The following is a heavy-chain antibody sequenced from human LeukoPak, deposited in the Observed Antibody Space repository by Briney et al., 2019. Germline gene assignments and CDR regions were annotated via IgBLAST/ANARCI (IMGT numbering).Heavy chain of an antibody. D-gene: IGHD3-9*01. CDR2: ISWNSGSI. J-gene: IGHJ3*02. Sequence: PGGSLRLSCAASGFTFSRYAMHWVRQAPGKGLEWVSGISWNSGSIGYADSVKGRFTISRDNAKNSLYLQMNSLRAEDTALYYCAIYDILTGLYDAYIWGQGTMVTVSS. CDR3: AIYDILTGLYDAYI. CDR1: GFTFSRYA. V-gene: IGHV3-9*01.